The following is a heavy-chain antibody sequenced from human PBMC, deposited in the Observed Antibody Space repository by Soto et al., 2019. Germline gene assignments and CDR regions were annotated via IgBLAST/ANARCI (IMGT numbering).Heavy chain of an antibody. V-gene: IGHV3-74*01. CDR2: INPDGSST. CDR1: GFTFRSYW. Sequence: GGSLRLSCAASGFTFRSYWMHWVRQAPGKGLVWVSRINPDGSSTNYADSVKGRFTISRDNAKNTLYLQMDSLSADDTAVYYCLSRGGSYEGFDYWGQGVLVTVSS. CDR3: LSRGGSYEGFDY. D-gene: IGHD1-26*01. J-gene: IGHJ4*02.